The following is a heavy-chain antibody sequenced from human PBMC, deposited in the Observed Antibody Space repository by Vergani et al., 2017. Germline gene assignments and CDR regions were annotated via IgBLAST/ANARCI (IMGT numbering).Heavy chain of an antibody. CDR2: ISGSGGST. Sequence: EVQLVESGGGLVQPGGSLRLSCAASGFTVSSNYMSWVRQAPGKGLEWVSAISGSGGSTYYADSVKGRFTISRDNSKNTLYLQMNSLRAEDTAVYYCAKXWGDILTGIRYPDAFDIWGQGTMVTVSS. CDR3: AKXWGDILTGIRYPDAFDI. D-gene: IGHD3-9*01. CDR1: GFTVSSNY. J-gene: IGHJ3*02. V-gene: IGHV3-23*04.